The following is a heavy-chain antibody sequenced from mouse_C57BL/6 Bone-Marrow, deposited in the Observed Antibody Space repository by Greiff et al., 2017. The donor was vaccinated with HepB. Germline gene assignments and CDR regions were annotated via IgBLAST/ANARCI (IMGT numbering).Heavy chain of an antibody. CDR1: GYTFTSYW. D-gene: IGHD1-1*01. V-gene: IGHV1-50*01. CDR2: IDPSDSYT. J-gene: IGHJ2*01. CDR3: AREGEYINY. Sequence: QVQLQQPGAELVKPGASVKLSCKASGYTFTSYWMQWVKQRPGQGLEWIGEIDPSDSYTNYNQKFKGKATLTVDTSSSTDYMQLSSLTSADSAVYYCAREGEYINYGGQGTTLTVSS.